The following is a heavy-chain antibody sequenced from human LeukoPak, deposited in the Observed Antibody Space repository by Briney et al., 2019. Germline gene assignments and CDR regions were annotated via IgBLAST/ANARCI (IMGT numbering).Heavy chain of an antibody. J-gene: IGHJ6*03. V-gene: IGHV3-21*01. CDR3: ARDSPIFGVVFYYYYMDV. Sequence: GGSLRLSCAASGFTFSSYSMNWVRQAPGKGLEWVSSISSSSSYIYYADSVKGRFTISRDNAKNSLYLQMNSLRAEDTAVYYCARDSPIFGVVFYYYYMDVWGKGTTVTVSS. CDR1: GFTFSSYS. D-gene: IGHD3-3*01. CDR2: ISSSSSYI.